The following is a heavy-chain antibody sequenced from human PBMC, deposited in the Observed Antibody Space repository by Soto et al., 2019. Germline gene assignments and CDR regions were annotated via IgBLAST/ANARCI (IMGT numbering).Heavy chain of an antibody. V-gene: IGHV1-69*01. D-gene: IGHD6-13*01. CDR1: GGTLNKHA. CDR3: ARGGTSGWLKGAYDV. CDR2: IIPMFGIP. Sequence: QVQLVQSGAEVKKPGSSVKVSCKASGGTLNKHAITWVRRAPGQGLEWLGGIIPMFGIPNYPQKFQGRVTITAEDTTNKSHMELHSRPSDDTAVYYCARGGTSGWLKGAYDVWGQGTMVTVSS. J-gene: IGHJ3*01.